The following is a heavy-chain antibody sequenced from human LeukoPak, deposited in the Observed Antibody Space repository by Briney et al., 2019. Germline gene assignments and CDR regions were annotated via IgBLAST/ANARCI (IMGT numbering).Heavy chain of an antibody. V-gene: IGHV3-30*02. CDR3: ARDNTISGHYEVGY. CDR2: TRYDGSNK. Sequence: GGSLRLSCAASGFTFSSYGMYWVRQAPGKGLEWVAFTRYDGSNKYYADSVKGRFTISRDNSKNTLYLKMNSLRAEDTAVYYCARDNTISGHYEVGYWGQGTLVTVSS. J-gene: IGHJ4*02. D-gene: IGHD3-3*01. CDR1: GFTFSSYG.